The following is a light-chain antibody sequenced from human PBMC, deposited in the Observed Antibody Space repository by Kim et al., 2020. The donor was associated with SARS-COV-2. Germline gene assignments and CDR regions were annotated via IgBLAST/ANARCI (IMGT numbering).Light chain of an antibody. CDR3: QQTYSAPCT. CDR2: AAS. Sequence: SASVGDSVTITCRASQSISGFLNWYQQKPGKAPKFLIYAASSLQSGVPSRFSGSGSGTEFTLTITSLQPEDFATYYCQQTYSAPCTFGQGTKLEI. CDR1: QSISGF. V-gene: IGKV1-39*01. J-gene: IGKJ2*02.